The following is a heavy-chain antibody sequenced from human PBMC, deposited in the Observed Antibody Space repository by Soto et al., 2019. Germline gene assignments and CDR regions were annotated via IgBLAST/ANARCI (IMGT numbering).Heavy chain of an antibody. D-gene: IGHD3-10*02. CDR2: IKTEADAGTT. V-gene: IGHV3-15*01. CDR3: TTDGATIFFDP. Sequence: GGSLRLSCAASGFTFKNAWMSWVRQAPGKGLEWVGRIKTEADAGTTDYAAPVKGRFTISRDDSKNTLYLQMNSLKNEDTALYFCTTDGATIFFDPRGQGTLVTVSS. J-gene: IGHJ5*02. CDR1: GFTFKNAW.